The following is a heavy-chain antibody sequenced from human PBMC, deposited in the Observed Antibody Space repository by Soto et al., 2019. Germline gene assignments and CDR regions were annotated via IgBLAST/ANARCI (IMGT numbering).Heavy chain of an antibody. D-gene: IGHD1-1*01. CDR1: GFTFSSYS. Sequence: GGSLRLSCAASGFTFSSYSMNWVRQAPGKGLEWVSSISSSSSYIYYADSVKGRFTISRDNAKNSLYLQMNSLRAEDTAVYYCARDLDWNDAFDAFDIWGQGTMVTVSS. J-gene: IGHJ3*02. CDR3: ARDLDWNDAFDAFDI. CDR2: ISSSSSYI. V-gene: IGHV3-21*01.